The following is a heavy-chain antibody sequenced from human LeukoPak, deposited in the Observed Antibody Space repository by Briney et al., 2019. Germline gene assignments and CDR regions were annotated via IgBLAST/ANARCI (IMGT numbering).Heavy chain of an antibody. J-gene: IGHJ6*02. D-gene: IGHD3-10*01. V-gene: IGHV3-23*01. CDR1: GFTFSSYA. CDR2: ISGSGGST. Sequence: GGSLRLSCAASGFTFSSYAMNWVRQAPGKGLEWVSAISGSGGSTYYADSVKGRFTISRDNSKNTLYLQMNSLRAEDTAVYYCAKVGSDYYYYYGMDVWGQGTTVTVSS. CDR3: AKVGSDYYYYYGMDV.